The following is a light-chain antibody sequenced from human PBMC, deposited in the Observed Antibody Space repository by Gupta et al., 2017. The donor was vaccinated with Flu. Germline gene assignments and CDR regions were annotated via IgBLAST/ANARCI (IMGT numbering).Light chain of an antibody. J-gene: IGKJ1*01. V-gene: IGKV3-15*01. CDR1: QSVGSK. CDR2: GAS. CDR3: QQYDNWPRT. Sequence: PAILSVSPGERATLSCRASQSVGSKLAWYQQKPGQAPRLLIYGASTTATGFPARFSGSGSGTEFTLTISSLQSEDFALYYCQQYDNWPRTFGQGTKVEIK.